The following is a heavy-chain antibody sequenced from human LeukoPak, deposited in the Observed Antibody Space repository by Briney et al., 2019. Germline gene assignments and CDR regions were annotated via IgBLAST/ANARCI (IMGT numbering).Heavy chain of an antibody. CDR2: INHSGST. D-gene: IGHD6-6*01. V-gene: IGHV4-34*01. Sequence: SETLSLTXAVYGGSFRGYYWSWIRQPPGKGLEWIGEINHSGSTNYNPSLKSRVTISVDTSKNQFSLKLSSVTAADTAVYYCARAPSSWPFDYWGQGTLVTVSS. CDR3: ARAPSSWPFDY. CDR1: GGSFRGYY. J-gene: IGHJ4*02.